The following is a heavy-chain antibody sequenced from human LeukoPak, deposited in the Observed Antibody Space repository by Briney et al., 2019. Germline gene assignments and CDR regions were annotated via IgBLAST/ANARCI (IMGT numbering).Heavy chain of an antibody. J-gene: IGHJ4*02. CDR3: ARLPTITFFDY. D-gene: IGHD5-12*01. Sequence: SETLSLTCTVSGGSLSSYYWSWIRQPPGKGLEWIGYIYYSGSTSYNPSLKSRVTISVDTSKNQFSLKLSSVTAADTAVYYCARLPTITFFDYWGQGTLVTVSS. CDR2: IYYSGST. V-gene: IGHV4-59*04. CDR1: GGSLSSYY.